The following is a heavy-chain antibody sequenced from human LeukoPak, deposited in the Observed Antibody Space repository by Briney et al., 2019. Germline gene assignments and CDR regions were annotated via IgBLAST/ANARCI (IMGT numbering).Heavy chain of an antibody. CDR1: GYTFTSYY. D-gene: IGHD3-22*01. CDR2: INPSGGST. V-gene: IGHV1-46*01. Sequence: ASVKVSYKASGYTFTSYYMHWVRQAPGQGLEWMGIINPSGGSTSYAQKFQGRVTMTRDMSTSTVYMELSSLRSEDTAVYYCARAQDSSGYYYLFDYWGQGTLVTVSS. CDR3: ARAQDSSGYYYLFDY. J-gene: IGHJ4*02.